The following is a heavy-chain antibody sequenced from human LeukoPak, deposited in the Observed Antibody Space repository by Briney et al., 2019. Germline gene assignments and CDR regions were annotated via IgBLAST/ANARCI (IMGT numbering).Heavy chain of an antibody. CDR1: GYTFTSYG. CDR3: GRVWGYCSGGSCYSVYYYMDV. CDR2: ISAYNGNT. Sequence: GASVKVSCKASGYTFTSYGISRVRQAPGQGLEWMGWISAYNGNTNYAQKLQGRVTMTTDTSTSTAYMELRSLRSDDTAVYYCGRVWGYCSGGSCYSVYYYMDVWGKGTTVTVSS. J-gene: IGHJ6*03. V-gene: IGHV1-18*01. D-gene: IGHD2-15*01.